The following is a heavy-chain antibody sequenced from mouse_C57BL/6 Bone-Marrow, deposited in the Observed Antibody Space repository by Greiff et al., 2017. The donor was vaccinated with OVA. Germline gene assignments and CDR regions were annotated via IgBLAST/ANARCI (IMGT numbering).Heavy chain of an antibody. Sequence: EVNVVESGGGLVKPGGSLKLSCAASGFTFSSYTMSWVRQTPEKRLEWVATISGGGGNTYYPDSVKGRFTISRDNAKNTLYLQMSSLRSEDTALYYCAYYYGSSYKYFDVWGTGTTVTVSS. D-gene: IGHD1-1*01. J-gene: IGHJ1*03. CDR3: AYYYGSSYKYFDV. CDR2: ISGGGGNT. V-gene: IGHV5-9*01. CDR1: GFTFSSYT.